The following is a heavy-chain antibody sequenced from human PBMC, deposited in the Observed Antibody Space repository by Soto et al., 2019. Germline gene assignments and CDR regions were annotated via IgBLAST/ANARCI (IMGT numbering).Heavy chain of an antibody. CDR1: GFTFSDYY. D-gene: IGHD1-26*01. Sequence: GGSLRLSCAASGFTFSDYYMTWVRQAPGKGLEWVACITSLSSAIHYADSVKGRFTVSRDNANKSLYLQMNSLRAEDTAVYYCARDSGRKGGMDVWGQGTTVTVSS. J-gene: IGHJ6*02. CDR2: ITSLSSAI. CDR3: ARDSGRKGGMDV. V-gene: IGHV3-11*01.